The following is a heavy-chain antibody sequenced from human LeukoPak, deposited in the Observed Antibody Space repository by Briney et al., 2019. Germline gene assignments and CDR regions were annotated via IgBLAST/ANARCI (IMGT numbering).Heavy chain of an antibody. CDR2: ISSSGSII. CDR1: GFTFSSYE. J-gene: IGHJ4*02. V-gene: IGHV3-48*03. D-gene: IGHD7-27*01. Sequence: PGGSLRLSCAASGFTFSSYEMNWVRQAPGKGLGWVSYISSSGSIIFYADSVRGRFTISRDNAKNSMYLQMNSLRAEDTAVYYCARVRTDDWGPFDYWGQGTLVTVSS. CDR3: ARVRTDDWGPFDY.